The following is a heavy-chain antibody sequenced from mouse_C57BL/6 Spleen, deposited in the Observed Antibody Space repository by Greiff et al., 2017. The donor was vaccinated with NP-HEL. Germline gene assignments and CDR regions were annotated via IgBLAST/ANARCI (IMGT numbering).Heavy chain of an antibody. Sequence: QVQLKESGAELVRPGTSVKVSCKASGYAFTNYLIEWVKQRPGQGLEWIGVINPGSGGTNYNEKFKGKATLTADKSSSTAYMQLSSLTSEDSAVYFCASFWYFDVWGTGTTVTVSS. J-gene: IGHJ1*03. CDR2: INPGSGGT. V-gene: IGHV1-54*01. CDR3: ASFWYFDV. CDR1: GYAFTNYL.